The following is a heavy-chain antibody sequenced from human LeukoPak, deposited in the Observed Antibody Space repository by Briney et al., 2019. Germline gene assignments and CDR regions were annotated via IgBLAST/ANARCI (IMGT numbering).Heavy chain of an antibody. Sequence: PSETLSLTCAVYGGSFSAYYWSWIRQPPGKGLEWIGEINHSGSTNYTPSLKSRVNISVDTSKNQFSLKLSSVTAADTAVYYCARVSRLWWARDIWGQGTMVTVSS. V-gene: IGHV4-34*01. CDR2: INHSGST. D-gene: IGHD2-21*01. J-gene: IGHJ3*02. CDR1: GGSFSAYY. CDR3: ARVSRLWWARDI.